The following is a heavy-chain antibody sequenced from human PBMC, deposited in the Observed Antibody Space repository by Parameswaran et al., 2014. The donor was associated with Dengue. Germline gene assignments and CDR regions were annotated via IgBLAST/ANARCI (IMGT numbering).Heavy chain of an antibody. Sequence: MPGVRQAPGKGLEWVAVIWYDGSNKYYADSVKGRFTISRDNSKNTLYLQMNSLRAEDTAVYYCARENTAMVHFDYWGQGTLVTVSS. J-gene: IGHJ4*02. V-gene: IGHV3-33*01. CDR3: ARENTAMVHFDY. D-gene: IGHD5-18*01. CDR2: IWYDGSNK.